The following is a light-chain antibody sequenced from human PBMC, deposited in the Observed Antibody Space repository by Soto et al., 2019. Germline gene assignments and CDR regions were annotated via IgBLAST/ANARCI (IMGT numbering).Light chain of an antibody. V-gene: IGKV3-15*01. CDR2: GAS. CDR3: QQYNNWPPWT. Sequence: EIVFTQSPGTLSLSPGERATLSCRASQSVSSNLAWYQQKPGQAPRLLIYGASTRATGIPDRFSGSGSGTEFTLTISSLQSEDFAVYYCQQYNNWPPWTFGQGTKVDI. J-gene: IGKJ1*01. CDR1: QSVSSN.